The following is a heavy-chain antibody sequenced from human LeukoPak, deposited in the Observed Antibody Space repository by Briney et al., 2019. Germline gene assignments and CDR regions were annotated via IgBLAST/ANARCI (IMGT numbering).Heavy chain of an antibody. CDR2: ISYDGSNK. V-gene: IGHV3-30*18. CDR3: AKDHDSTGLFQDRDY. CDR1: GFTFSSYG. D-gene: IGHD6-19*01. Sequence: GGSLRLSCAASGFTFSSYGMHWVRQAPGKGLQWVAVISYDGSNKYYADSVKGRFTISRDNSKNTLYLQMDSLRAEDTAIYYCAKDHDSTGLFQDRDYWGQGTQVTISS. J-gene: IGHJ4*02.